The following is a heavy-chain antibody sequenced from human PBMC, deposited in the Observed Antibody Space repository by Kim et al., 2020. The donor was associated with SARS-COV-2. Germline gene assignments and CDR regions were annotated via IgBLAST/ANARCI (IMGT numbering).Heavy chain of an antibody. V-gene: IGHV3-30*01. CDR3: ARYLSIYSYYYSGMDV. Sequence: DSGKGRFTISRDNFKSTLYLQMNSLRAEDTAVYYCARYLSIYSYYYSGMDVWGQGTTVTVSS. D-gene: IGHD2-21*01. J-gene: IGHJ6*02.